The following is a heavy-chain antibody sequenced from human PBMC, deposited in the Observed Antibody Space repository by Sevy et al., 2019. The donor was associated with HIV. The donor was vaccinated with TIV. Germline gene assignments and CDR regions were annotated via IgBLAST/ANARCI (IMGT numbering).Heavy chain of an antibody. Sequence: GGSLRLSCAASGFTFSNYGMHWVRQAPGTGLEWVAVIWFDGGNKYYADSVKGRFTISRDNSNNTVYLQMNSLRAEDTAVYYCARDREEEQLDYWGQGTLVTVSS. J-gene: IGHJ4*02. CDR2: IWFDGGNK. V-gene: IGHV3-33*01. CDR3: ARDREEEQLDY. D-gene: IGHD6-13*01. CDR1: GFTFSNYG.